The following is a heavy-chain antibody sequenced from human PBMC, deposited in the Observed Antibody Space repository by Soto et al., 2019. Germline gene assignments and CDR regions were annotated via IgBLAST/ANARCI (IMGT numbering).Heavy chain of an antibody. CDR3: ATRMTTAPY. D-gene: IGHD4-17*01. V-gene: IGHV3-66*01. Sequence: EVRLVQSGGGLVQPGGSLRLSFEASLFIVSDNYMSWVRQAPGKGLEWVSLIYSGGGTDYAESVKGRFTISRDNSKNTLYLQMNSLKAEDTGIYYCATRMTTAPYWGQGTVVTVSS. CDR1: LFIVSDNY. CDR2: IYSGGGT. J-gene: IGHJ4*02.